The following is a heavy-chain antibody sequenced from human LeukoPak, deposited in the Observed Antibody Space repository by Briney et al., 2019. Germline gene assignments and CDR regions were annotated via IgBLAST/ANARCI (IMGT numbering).Heavy chain of an antibody. CDR3: ARREYYYDSSHYYYFDY. CDR2: IYHSGST. V-gene: IGHV4-59*08. CDR1: GVSLTSYY. Sequence: PSETLSLTCTVSGVSLTSYYWSWIRQPPGKGLEWIGSIYHSGSTNDNPSLKSRVTTSVDTSKNQFSLKLSSVTAADTAVYYCARREYYYDSSHYYYFDYWGQGTLVTVS. J-gene: IGHJ4*02. D-gene: IGHD3-22*01.